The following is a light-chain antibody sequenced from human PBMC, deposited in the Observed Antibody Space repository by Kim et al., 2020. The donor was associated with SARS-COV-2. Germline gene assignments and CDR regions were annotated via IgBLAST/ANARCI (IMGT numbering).Light chain of an antibody. Sequence: VPPGQTASSTGSGDMLGGKFASWYQQKPGQSRVLVIYQDNKRPAGIPERFSGSNSANTATLTISGTQAMDEADYYCQAWDTNTVVSGGGTKLAVL. CDR1: MLGGKF. CDR3: QAWDTNTVV. J-gene: IGLJ3*02. CDR2: QDN. V-gene: IGLV3-1*01.